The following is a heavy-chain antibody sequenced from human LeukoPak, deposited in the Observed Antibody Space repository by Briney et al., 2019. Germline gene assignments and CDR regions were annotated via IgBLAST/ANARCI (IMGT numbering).Heavy chain of an antibody. CDR1: GYTFTRHW. V-gene: IGHV5-51*01. J-gene: IGHJ4*02. CDR2: INPADSET. D-gene: IGHD2-2*01. CDR3: ARQGGDTSSWHTMDS. Sequence: GESLKISCKGSGYTFTRHWIGWVRQMPGKGLEWMGIINPADSETRYSPSFQGQVTISVDNSISTAYLQWNSLQASDTAMYFCARQGGDTSSWHTMDSWGQGAQVTVSS.